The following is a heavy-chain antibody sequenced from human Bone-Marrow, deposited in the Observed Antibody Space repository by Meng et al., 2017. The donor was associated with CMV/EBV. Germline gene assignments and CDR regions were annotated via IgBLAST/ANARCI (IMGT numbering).Heavy chain of an antibody. D-gene: IGHD3-3*01. CDR2: INSDGSST. V-gene: IGHV3-74*01. CDR1: GFTFSSYW. J-gene: IGHJ6*02. CDR3: AREYYAVWCGPLDYYYYGMDV. Sequence: GGSLRLSCAASGFTFSSYWMHWVRQAPGKGLVWVARINSDGSSTSYADSVKGRFTISSDNAKNTLYLQMNSLRAEDTAVYYCAREYYAVWCGPLDYYYYGMDVWGQGTTVTVSS.